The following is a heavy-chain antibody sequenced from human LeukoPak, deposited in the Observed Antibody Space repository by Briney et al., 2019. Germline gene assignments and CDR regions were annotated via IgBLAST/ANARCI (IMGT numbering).Heavy chain of an antibody. CDR2: ISGHSGQT. D-gene: IGHD6-6*01. V-gene: IGHV1-18*01. J-gene: IGHJ4*02. CDR1: GYTFNNYG. Sequence: GASVKVSCKASGYTFNNYGISWVRQAPGQGLEWMGWISGHSGQTNYPQKVQDRVTMTADTSTSTAYLELRSLRSDDSAVYYCVRDPPLLGEQLVRGDYWGQGTLVTVSS. CDR3: VRDPPLLGEQLVRGDY.